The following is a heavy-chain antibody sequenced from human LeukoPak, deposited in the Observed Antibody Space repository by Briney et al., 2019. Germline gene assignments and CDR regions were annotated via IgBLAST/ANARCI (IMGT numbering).Heavy chain of an antibody. D-gene: IGHD6-19*01. CDR2: ISGTGGST. V-gene: IGHV3-23*01. CDR3: ARRSGIAVAGAFDY. J-gene: IGHJ4*02. Sequence: GGSLRLSCAASGFSFSSYGMSWVRQAPGKGLEWVSAISGTGGSTYYADSVKGRFTISRDNSKNTLYLQMNSLRAEDTAVYYCARRSGIAVAGAFDYWGQGTLVTVSS. CDR1: GFSFSSYG.